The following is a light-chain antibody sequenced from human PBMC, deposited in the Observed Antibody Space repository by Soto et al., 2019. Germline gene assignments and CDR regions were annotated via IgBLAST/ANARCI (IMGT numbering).Light chain of an antibody. V-gene: IGKV3-15*01. J-gene: IGKJ4*01. CDR3: QQRSNWPLLT. CDR1: QSVRTN. CDR2: GAS. Sequence: EIVMTQSPATLSVSPGERATLSCRASQSVRTNLAWYQHKPGQSPRLLLYGASNRATGFPARFSGSVSGTEFTPTISRLEPEDFAVYYCQQRSNWPLLTLGGGTKVDIK.